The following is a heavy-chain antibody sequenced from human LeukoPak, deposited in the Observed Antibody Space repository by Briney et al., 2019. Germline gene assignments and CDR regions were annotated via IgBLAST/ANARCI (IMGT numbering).Heavy chain of an antibody. J-gene: IGHJ4*02. CDR2: IIPIFGTA. CDR1: GGTFSSYA. D-gene: IGHD2-8*01. V-gene: IGHV1-69*05. CDR3: ARDHCTNGVCYADY. Sequence: SVKVSCKASGGTFSSYAISWVRQAPGQGLEWMGRIIPIFGTANYAQKFQGRVTITTDESTSTAYTELSSLRSEDTAVYYCARDHCTNGVCYADYWGQGTLVTVSS.